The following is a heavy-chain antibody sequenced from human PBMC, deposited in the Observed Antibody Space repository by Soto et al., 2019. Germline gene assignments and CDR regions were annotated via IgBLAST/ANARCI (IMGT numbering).Heavy chain of an antibody. CDR1: GYSFTIYW. CDR2: IYPGDSDT. J-gene: IGHJ6*02. V-gene: IGHV5-51*01. Sequence: PGESLKISCKGSGYSFTIYWIGWVRQMPGKGLEWMGIIYPGDSDTRYSPSFQGQVTISADKSISTAYLQWSSLKASDTAMYYCAXHGSISSPYYYYYGMDVWGQGTTVTVSS. D-gene: IGHD3-3*02. CDR3: AXHGSISSPYYYYYGMDV.